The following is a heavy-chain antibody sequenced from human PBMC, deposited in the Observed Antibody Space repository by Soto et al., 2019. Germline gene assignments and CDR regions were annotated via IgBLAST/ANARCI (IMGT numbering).Heavy chain of an antibody. D-gene: IGHD5-18*01. J-gene: IGHJ6*02. Sequence: SQTLSLTCAISGDSVSSNSAAWNCIIHSPSRVLEWLGRTYYRSKWYNDYAEPLKSRLTINPDTSKNQFSLQLYSVTPEDTAVYYCARDKDSGYYYGYPHRGENYYGMDVWGQGTTVTVSS. CDR1: GDSVSSNSAA. CDR2: TYYRSKWYN. V-gene: IGHV6-1*01. CDR3: ARDKDSGYYYGYPHRGENYYGMDV.